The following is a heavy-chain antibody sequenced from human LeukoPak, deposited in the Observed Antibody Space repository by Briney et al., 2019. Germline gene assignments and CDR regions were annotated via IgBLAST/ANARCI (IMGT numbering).Heavy chain of an antibody. V-gene: IGHV4-39*01. D-gene: IGHD3-10*01. CDR1: GGSISSSSYH. CDR2: IYYSGST. J-gene: IGHJ4*02. Sequence: SETLSLTCTVSGGSISSSSYHWGWIRQPPGKGLEWIGSIYYSGSTYYNPSLKSRVTISVDTSKNQFSLKLSSVTAADTAVYYCARGQGYYYGSGKRAYYFDYWGQGTLVTVSS. CDR3: ARGQGYYYGSGKRAYYFDY.